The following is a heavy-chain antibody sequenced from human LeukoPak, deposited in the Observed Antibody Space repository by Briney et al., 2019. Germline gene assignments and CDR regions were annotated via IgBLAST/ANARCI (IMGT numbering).Heavy chain of an antibody. D-gene: IGHD3-10*01. CDR1: GLTFRNYG. CDR3: ATHRGDYHYMDV. CDR2: IYYDGSDQ. V-gene: IGHV3-33*01. J-gene: IGHJ6*03. Sequence: PGTSLRLSCAASGLTFRNYGMSWVRQAPGKGLEWLAMIYYDGSDQSYADSVRGRFTISRDNSKNMLYLQLSSLRAEDSAMYFCATHRGDYHYMDVWGKGTTVSVAS.